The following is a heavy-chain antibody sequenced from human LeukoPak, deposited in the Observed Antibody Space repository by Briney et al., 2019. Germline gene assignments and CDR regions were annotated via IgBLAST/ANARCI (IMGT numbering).Heavy chain of an antibody. J-gene: IGHJ3*02. CDR1: GGSISSGSYY. CDR3: ARDPSGGGWYADAFDI. Sequence: PSETLSLTCTVSGGSISSGSYYWSWIRQPAGKGLEWIGRIYTSGSTNYNPSLKSRVTISVDTSKNQFSLKLSSVTAADTAVYYCARDPSGGGWYADAFDIWGQGTMVTVSS. D-gene: IGHD6-19*01. CDR2: IYTSGST. V-gene: IGHV4-61*02.